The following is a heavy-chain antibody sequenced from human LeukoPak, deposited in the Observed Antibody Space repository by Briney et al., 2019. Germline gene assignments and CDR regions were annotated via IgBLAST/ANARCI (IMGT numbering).Heavy chain of an antibody. V-gene: IGHV3-23*01. J-gene: IGHJ1*01. D-gene: IGHD1-26*01. CDR1: GFTFSSYA. Sequence: GGSLRLSCAASGFTFSSYAMSWVRQAPGKGLGWVSAISGSGGSTYYADSVKGRFTISRDNSKNTLYLQMNSLRAEDTAVYYCAKDGDSGSYKGYFQHWGQGTLVTVSS. CDR3: AKDGDSGSYKGYFQH. CDR2: ISGSGGST.